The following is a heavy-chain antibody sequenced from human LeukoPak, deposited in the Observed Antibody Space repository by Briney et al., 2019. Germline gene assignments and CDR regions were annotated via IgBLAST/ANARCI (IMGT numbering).Heavy chain of an antibody. CDR1: GFTFSNYW. CDR2: IKQDGSEK. Sequence: GRSLRLSCAASGFTFSNYWMTWFRQTPGKGLEWVGNIKQDGSEKYYVDSVKGRFTISRDNAKNSLYLQMNSLRVEDTAIYYCARDYVWGSSESDYWGQGTLVTVSS. D-gene: IGHD7-27*01. J-gene: IGHJ4*02. CDR3: ARDYVWGSSESDY. V-gene: IGHV3-7*01.